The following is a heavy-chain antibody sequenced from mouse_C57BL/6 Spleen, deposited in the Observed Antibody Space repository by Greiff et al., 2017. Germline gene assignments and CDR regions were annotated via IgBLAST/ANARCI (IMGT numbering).Heavy chain of an antibody. CDR3: ARWDYGSGSFAD. CDR1: GYAFSSSW. J-gene: IGHJ3*01. Sequence: QVQLQQSGPELVKPGASVKISCKASGYAFSSSWMNWVKQRPGKGLEWIGRIYPGDGDTNYNGKFKGKATLTADKSSSTAYKQLSSLTSEDSAVYFCARWDYGSGSFADWGQGTLVTVSA. V-gene: IGHV1-82*01. D-gene: IGHD1-1*01. CDR2: IYPGDGDT.